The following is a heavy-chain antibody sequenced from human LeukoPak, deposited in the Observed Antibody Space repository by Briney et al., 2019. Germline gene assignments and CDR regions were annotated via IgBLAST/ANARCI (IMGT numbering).Heavy chain of an antibody. CDR1: GGSISSGSYY. D-gene: IGHD1-26*01. CDR3: ARDPSPFYSGSYLGFDP. V-gene: IGHV4-61*02. J-gene: IGHJ5*02. Sequence: SETLSLTCTVSGGSISSGSYYWSWIRQPAGKGLESIGRFYTTGSTNYNPSLKSRVTISVDTSKNQFSLKLSSVTAADTAGYYCARDPSPFYSGSYLGFDPWGQGTLVTVSS. CDR2: FYTTGST.